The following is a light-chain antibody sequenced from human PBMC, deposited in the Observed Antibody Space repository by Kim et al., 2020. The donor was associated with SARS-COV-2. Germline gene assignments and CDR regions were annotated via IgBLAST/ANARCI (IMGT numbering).Light chain of an antibody. V-gene: IGLV3-19*01. CDR2: GKN. Sequence: SSELTQDPAVSVALGQTVRITCQGDSLRSCCVSWFQQKPGQAPVLVIYGKNKRPSGIPDRFSGSSSGYTASLTITGAQAEDEADYYCNSRDSSENQRVFGGGTKVTVL. CDR3: NSRDSSENQRV. J-gene: IGLJ2*01. CDR1: SLRSCC.